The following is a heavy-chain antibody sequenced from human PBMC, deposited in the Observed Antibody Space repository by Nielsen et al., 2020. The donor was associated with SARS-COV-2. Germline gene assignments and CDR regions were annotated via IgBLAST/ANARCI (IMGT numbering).Heavy chain of an antibody. CDR1: GFTFSSYS. Sequence: GGSLRLSCAASGFTFSSYSMNWVRQAPGKGLEWVSSISSSSSYIYYADSVKGRFTISRDNAKNSLYLQMNSLRAEDTAVYYCARDHSLTTVTKADAFDIWCQGTMVTVSS. V-gene: IGHV3-21*01. J-gene: IGHJ3*02. CDR3: ARDHSLTTVTKADAFDI. D-gene: IGHD4-17*01. CDR2: ISSSSSYI.